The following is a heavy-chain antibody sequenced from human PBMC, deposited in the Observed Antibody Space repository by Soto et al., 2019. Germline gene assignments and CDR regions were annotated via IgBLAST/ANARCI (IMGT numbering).Heavy chain of an antibody. CDR2: ISTNGGST. J-gene: IGHJ4*02. CDR3: VKGEYYYDSSGYYPFDY. D-gene: IGHD3-22*01. V-gene: IGHV3-64D*06. Sequence: GGSLRLCYSASGFAFSSYAMQWVPQAPGKGLEYVSSISTNGGSTDYADSVKGRFTISRNNSKNTVYLQMSSLGVEDTAVYYCVKGEYYYDSSGYYPFDYWGQGP. CDR1: GFAFSSYA.